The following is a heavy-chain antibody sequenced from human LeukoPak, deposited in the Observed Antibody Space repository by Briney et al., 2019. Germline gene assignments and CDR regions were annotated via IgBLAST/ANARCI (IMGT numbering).Heavy chain of an antibody. CDR3: ARSHYYDSSGYFSYYYGMDV. CDR2: INSDGSSI. D-gene: IGHD3-22*01. CDR1: GFTFSSYW. V-gene: IGHV3-74*01. J-gene: IGHJ6*02. Sequence: GGSLRLSCAASGFTFSSYWMSWVRQAPGKGLVWVSRINSDGSSISYADSVKGRITISRDNAKNTLYLQMNSLRAEDTAVYYCARSHYYDSSGYFSYYYGMDVWGQGTTVTVSS.